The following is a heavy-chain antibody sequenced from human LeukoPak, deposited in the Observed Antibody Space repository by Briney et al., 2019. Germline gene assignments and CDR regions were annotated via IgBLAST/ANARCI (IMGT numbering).Heavy chain of an antibody. J-gene: IGHJ3*02. CDR1: GYTFTSYY. D-gene: IGHD3-22*01. V-gene: IGHV1-46*01. CDR2: INPSGGST. Sequence: ASVKVSCKASGYTFTSYYMHWVRQAPGQGLEWMGIINPSGGSTSYAQKFQGRVTMTRDTSTSTVYMELSSLRSEDTAVYYCARSPYYYDSSGYPGNAFDIWGQGTMVTVSS. CDR3: ARSPYYYDSSGYPGNAFDI.